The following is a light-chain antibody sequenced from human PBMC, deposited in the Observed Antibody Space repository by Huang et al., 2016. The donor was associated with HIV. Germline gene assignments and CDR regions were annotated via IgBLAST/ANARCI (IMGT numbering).Light chain of an antibody. CDR2: DAS. J-gene: IGKJ2*01. CDR1: RNISSW. CDR3: QQCDTSPFT. V-gene: IGKV1-5*01. Sequence: DIQMTQSPSTLSASVGDRVTITCRASRNISSWLAWYRQKPGKAPNRLIYDASTLESGVSSRFSGGGSGTEFTLTISSLQPDDFAIYYCQQCDTSPFTFGQGTRLEIK.